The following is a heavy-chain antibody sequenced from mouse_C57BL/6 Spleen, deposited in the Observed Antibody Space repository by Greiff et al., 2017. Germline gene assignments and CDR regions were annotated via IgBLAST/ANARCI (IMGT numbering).Heavy chain of an antibody. CDR3: ARNPYYSNTGGFAY. D-gene: IGHD2-5*01. J-gene: IGHJ3*01. CDR2: IYPSDSET. Sequence: QVPLKQPGAELVRPGSSVKLSCKASGYTFTSYWMDWVKQRPGQGLEWIGNIYPSDSETHYNQKFKDKATLTVDKSSSTAYMQLSSLTSEDSAVYYCARNPYYSNTGGFAYWGQGTLVTVSA. CDR1: GYTFTSYW. V-gene: IGHV1-61*01.